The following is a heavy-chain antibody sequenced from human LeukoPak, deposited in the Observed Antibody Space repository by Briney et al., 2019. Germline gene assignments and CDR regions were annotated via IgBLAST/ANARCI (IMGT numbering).Heavy chain of an antibody. CDR3: ARVLERNWFDP. V-gene: IGHV4-31*03. D-gene: IGHD3-3*02. Sequence: PSETLSLTCTVSGGSISSGGYYWSWIRQHPGKGLEWIGYIYYSGCTYYNPSLKSRVTISVDTSKNQFSLKLSSVTAADTAVYYCARVLERNWFDPWGQGTLVTVSS. CDR1: GGSISSGGYY. CDR2: IYYSGCT. J-gene: IGHJ5*02.